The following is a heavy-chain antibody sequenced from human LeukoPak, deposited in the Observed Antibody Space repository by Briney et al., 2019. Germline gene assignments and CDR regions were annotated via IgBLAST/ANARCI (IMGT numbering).Heavy chain of an antibody. Sequence: SETLSLTCTVSGGSISSSSYYWGWIRQPPGKGLEWIGSIYYSGSTYYNPSPKSRVTISVDTSKNQFSLKLSSVTAADTAVYYCARLRVPAAMAGDYWGQGTLVTVSS. CDR1: GGSISSSSYY. D-gene: IGHD2-2*01. V-gene: IGHV4-39*01. CDR3: ARLRVPAAMAGDY. J-gene: IGHJ4*02. CDR2: IYYSGST.